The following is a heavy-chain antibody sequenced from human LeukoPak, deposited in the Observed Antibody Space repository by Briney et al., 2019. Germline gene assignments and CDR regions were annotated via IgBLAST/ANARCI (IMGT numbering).Heavy chain of an antibody. V-gene: IGHV4-59*01. J-gene: IGHJ4*02. Sequence: SETLSLTCTVSGVSISSYYWSWIRQPPGKGLEWIGYIYNSGSTNYNPSLKSRVTISLDMSKNQFSLKLSSVTAADTAVYYCARTQNYYDSSGYYYFDYWGQGTLVTVSS. D-gene: IGHD3-22*01. CDR2: IYNSGST. CDR1: GVSISSYY. CDR3: ARTQNYYDSSGYYYFDY.